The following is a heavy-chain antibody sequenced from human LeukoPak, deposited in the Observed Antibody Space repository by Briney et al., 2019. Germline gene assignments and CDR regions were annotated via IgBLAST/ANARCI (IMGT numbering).Heavy chain of an antibody. Sequence: GGSLRLSCAASGFTFSGHWMSRLRQAPGKGLECVAHISEDGSEKSYVDSLKGRFTISRDNAKNFLYLEMNSLRVEDTAVYYCAKLSGPAAADYWGQGTLITVSS. CDR3: AKLSGPAAADY. J-gene: IGHJ4*01. D-gene: IGHD2-2*01. CDR2: ISEDGSEK. CDR1: GFTFSGHW. V-gene: IGHV3-7*01.